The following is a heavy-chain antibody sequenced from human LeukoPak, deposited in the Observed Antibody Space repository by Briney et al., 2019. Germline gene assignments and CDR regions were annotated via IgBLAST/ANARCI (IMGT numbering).Heavy chain of an antibody. V-gene: IGHV4-34*01. CDR1: GGSFSGYY. Sequence: SETLSLTCAVYGGSFSGYYWSWIRQPPGKGLEWIGEINHSGSTNYNPSLKSRVTISVDTSKNQFSLKLSSVTAADTAVYYCARGRIGQQLVRGYYYYYMDVWGKGTTVTVSS. CDR3: ARGRIGQQLVRGYYYYYMDV. D-gene: IGHD6-13*01. CDR2: INHSGST. J-gene: IGHJ6*03.